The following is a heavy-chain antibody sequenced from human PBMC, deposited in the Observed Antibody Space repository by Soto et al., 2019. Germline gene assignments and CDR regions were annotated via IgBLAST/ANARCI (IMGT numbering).Heavy chain of an antibody. CDR1: GFTFSSYA. V-gene: IGHV3-23*01. D-gene: IGHD2-15*01. Sequence: PGGSLRLSCAASGFTFSSYAMSWVRQAPGKXLEWVSAISGSGGSTYYADSVKGRFTISRDNSKNTLYLQMNSLRAEDTAVYYCAKLGGYCSGGSCYHAAAFDIWGQGTMVTVSS. CDR3: AKLGGYCSGGSCYHAAAFDI. CDR2: ISGSGGST. J-gene: IGHJ3*02.